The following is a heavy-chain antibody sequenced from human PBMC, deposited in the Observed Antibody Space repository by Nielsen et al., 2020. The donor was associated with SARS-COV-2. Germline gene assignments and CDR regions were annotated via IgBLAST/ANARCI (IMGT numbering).Heavy chain of an antibody. CDR2: IYYSGST. Sequence: LRLSCTVSGGSISSGGYYWSWIRQHPGKGLEWIGYIYYSGSTYYNPSLKSRVTISVDTSKNQFSLKLSSVTAADTAVYYCAGTRSTVTTKLGWFDPWGQGTLVTVSS. CDR3: AGTRSTVTTKLGWFDP. V-gene: IGHV4-31*03. CDR1: GGSISSGGYY. D-gene: IGHD4-17*01. J-gene: IGHJ5*02.